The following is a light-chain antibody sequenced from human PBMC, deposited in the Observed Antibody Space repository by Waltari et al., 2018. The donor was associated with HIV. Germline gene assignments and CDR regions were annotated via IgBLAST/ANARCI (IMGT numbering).Light chain of an antibody. CDR3: QQHSSWPLT. J-gene: IGKJ4*01. CDR1: QGISSN. CDR2: GAS. Sequence: EVVMTQSPATLSVSPGERATLSCRASQGISSNLAWYQQKPGQAPRLLIYGASTRGSGIPARFSGSGSGTEFTLTISNLQSEDFAVYYCQQHSSWPLTFGGGTKVEIK. V-gene: IGKV3-15*01.